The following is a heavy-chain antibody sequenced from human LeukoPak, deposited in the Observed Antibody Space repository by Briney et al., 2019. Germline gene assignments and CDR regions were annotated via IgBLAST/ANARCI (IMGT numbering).Heavy chain of an antibody. Sequence: GGSLRLSCAASGFTVSSNYVSWVRQAPGQGLVWVSVIYSGGSTYYADSVKGRFTISRDNSKNTLYLQMNSLRAEDTAVYYCAREGAAAVSRHYYYYGMDVWGQGTTVTVSS. CDR2: IYSGGST. J-gene: IGHJ6*02. CDR1: GFTVSSNY. CDR3: AREGAAAVSRHYYYYGMDV. D-gene: IGHD6-13*01. V-gene: IGHV3-66*01.